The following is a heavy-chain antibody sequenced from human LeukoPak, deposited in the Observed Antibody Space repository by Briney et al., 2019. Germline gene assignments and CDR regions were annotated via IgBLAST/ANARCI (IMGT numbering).Heavy chain of an antibody. CDR1: GYTLTDLS. Sequence: ASVKVSCEVSGYTLTDLSMHWVRQAPGKRLEWMGGFDPEDGETIYAQNFQGRVTMTEDTSTDTAYMEVRSLRSEDTAVYYCATSSGYGFLFEYWGQGTLVTVSS. CDR2: FDPEDGET. D-gene: IGHD3-22*01. J-gene: IGHJ4*02. CDR3: ATSSGYGFLFEY. V-gene: IGHV1-24*01.